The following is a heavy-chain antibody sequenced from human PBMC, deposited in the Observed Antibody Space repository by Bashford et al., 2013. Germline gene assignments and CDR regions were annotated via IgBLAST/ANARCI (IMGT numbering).Heavy chain of an antibody. D-gene: IGHD2-15*01. CDR1: GFSLSTGEMC. J-gene: IGHJ4*02. CDR2: IDWDDDK. V-gene: IGHV2-70*11. CDR3: ARSVVVGPPSWFDY. Sequence: SGPTLVKPTQTLTLTCTFSGFSLSTGEMCVSWIRQPPGKALEWLARIDWDDDKYYSTSLKTRLTISKDTSKNQVVLTMTNMDPVDTATYYCARSVVVGPPSWFDYWGQGTLVTVSS.